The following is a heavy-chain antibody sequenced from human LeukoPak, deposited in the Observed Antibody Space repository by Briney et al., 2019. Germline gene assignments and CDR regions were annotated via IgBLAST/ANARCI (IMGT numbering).Heavy chain of an antibody. CDR1: GYTFTSYA. V-gene: IGHV1-3*01. J-gene: IGHJ6*03. CDR3: ARVHSSHSSGWGVDYYYYYMDV. Sequence: ASVKVSCKASGYTFTSYAMHWVRQAPGQRLEWMGWINAGNGNTNYAQKLQGRVTMTTDTSTSTAYMELRSLRSDDTAVYYCARVHSSHSSGWGVDYYYYYMDVWGKGTMVTVSS. D-gene: IGHD6-19*01. CDR2: INAGNGNT.